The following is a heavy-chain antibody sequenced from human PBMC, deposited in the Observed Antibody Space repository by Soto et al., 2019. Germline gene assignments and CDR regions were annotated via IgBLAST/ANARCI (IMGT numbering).Heavy chain of an antibody. CDR2: ISAYNGNT. CDR1: GYTFTSYG. J-gene: IGHJ5*02. Sequence: QVQLVQSGAEVKKPGASVKVSCKASGYTFTSYGISWVRQAPGQGLEWMGWISAYNGNTNYAQKLQGRVTMTTDTSTSTAYMELRSLISDDTAVYYCARAGYCSSTSCYEGWFDPWGQGTLVTVSS. V-gene: IGHV1-18*01. CDR3: ARAGYCSSTSCYEGWFDP. D-gene: IGHD2-2*01.